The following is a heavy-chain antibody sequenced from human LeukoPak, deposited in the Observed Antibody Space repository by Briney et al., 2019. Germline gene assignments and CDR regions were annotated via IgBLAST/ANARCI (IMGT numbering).Heavy chain of an antibody. Sequence: GGSLRLSCLASGFPFSSYGMHWVRRAPGKGLEWMTFIRFDGSKIYYADSVKGRFTISRDLSKNTLFLQMSSLRSEDTAVYYCALRKNFGFHYFDFWGQGALVTVSS. D-gene: IGHD3-3*01. V-gene: IGHV3-30*02. J-gene: IGHJ4*02. CDR2: IRFDGSKI. CDR3: ALRKNFGFHYFDF. CDR1: GFPFSSYG.